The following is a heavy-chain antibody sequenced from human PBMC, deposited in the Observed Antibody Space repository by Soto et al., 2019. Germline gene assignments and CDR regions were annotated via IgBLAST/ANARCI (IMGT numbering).Heavy chain of an antibody. CDR2: INPSGGST. Sequence: ASVKVSCKASGYTFTSYYMHWVRQAPGQGXEWMGIINPSGGSTSYAQKFQGRVTMTRDTSTSTVYMELSSLRSEDTAVYYCARSVLRFLEWLLAHNYGMDVWGQGTTVTVSS. D-gene: IGHD3-3*01. CDR3: ARSVLRFLEWLLAHNYGMDV. CDR1: GYTFTSYY. V-gene: IGHV1-46*01. J-gene: IGHJ6*02.